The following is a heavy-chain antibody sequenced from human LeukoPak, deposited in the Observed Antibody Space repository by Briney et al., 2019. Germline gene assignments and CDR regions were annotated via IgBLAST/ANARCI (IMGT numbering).Heavy chain of an antibody. CDR3: ARHDAGIAARPFDN. V-gene: IGHV4-4*09. Sequence: PSETLSLTCTVSGGSISTYYWSWIRRPPGKGLEWIAYLYASGPTNYNPSLKSRITISVDTSKNQFSLKLSSVTAADTAVYYCARHDAGIAARPFDNWGQGTLVTVSS. D-gene: IGHD6-6*01. CDR1: GGSISTYY. CDR2: LYASGPT. J-gene: IGHJ4*02.